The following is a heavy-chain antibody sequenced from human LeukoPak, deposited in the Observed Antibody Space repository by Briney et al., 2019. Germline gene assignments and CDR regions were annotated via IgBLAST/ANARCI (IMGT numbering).Heavy chain of an antibody. J-gene: IGHJ4*02. D-gene: IGHD1-1*01. CDR2: ISYDGSNK. CDR3: AKDNSHWLFDY. V-gene: IGHV3-30*04. Sequence: GGSLRLSCEASGFTFSSYPMHWVRQAPGKGLEWVAVISYDGSNKYYTDSVKGRFTISRDNSKNTLYLQMNTLRAEDTSFYYCAKDNSHWLFDYWGRGTLVTVSS. CDR1: GFTFSSYP.